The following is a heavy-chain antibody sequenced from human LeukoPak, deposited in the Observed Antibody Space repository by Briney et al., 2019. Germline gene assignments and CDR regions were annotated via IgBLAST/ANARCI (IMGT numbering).Heavy chain of an antibody. D-gene: IGHD6-19*01. CDR2: INHSGST. J-gene: IGHJ2*01. CDR3: ARKGIAVTDSHWYFDL. V-gene: IGHV4-34*01. Sequence: SETLSLTCAVYGGSLSGYYWCWIRQPPGKGLEWIGEINHSGSTNYNPSLKSRVTISVDTSKNQFSLKLSSVTAADTAVYYCARKGIAVTDSHWYFDLWGRGTLVTVSS. CDR1: GGSLSGYY.